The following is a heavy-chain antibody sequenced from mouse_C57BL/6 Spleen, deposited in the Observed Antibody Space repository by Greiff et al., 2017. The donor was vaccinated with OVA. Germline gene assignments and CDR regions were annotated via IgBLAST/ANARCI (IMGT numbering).Heavy chain of an antibody. V-gene: IGHV1-50*01. J-gene: IGHJ1*03. CDR2: IDPSDSYT. CDR1: GYTFTSYW. CDR3: ARSIGPTEYFDV. D-gene: IGHD2-10*01. Sequence: VKLQQPGAELVKPGASVKLSCKASGYTFTSYWMQWVKQRPGQGLEWIGEIDPSDSYTNYNQKFKGKATLTVDTSSSTAYMQLSSLTSEDSAVYYCARSIGPTEYFDVWGTGTTVTVSS.